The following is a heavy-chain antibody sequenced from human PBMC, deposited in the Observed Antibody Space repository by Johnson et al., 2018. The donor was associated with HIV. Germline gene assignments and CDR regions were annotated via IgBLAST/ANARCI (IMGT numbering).Heavy chain of an antibody. V-gene: IGHV3-30*02. Sequence: HVQLVESGGGVVQPGGSLRLSCAASGFTFSSYGMHWVRQAPGKGLEWVAFIQYDGSNKYYADSVKGRFTISRDNSKNTLYLQMNSLRAEDTAVYDCAKDRGGWDPVGDAFDIWGQGTMVTVSS. CDR2: IQYDGSNK. CDR1: GFTFSSYG. J-gene: IGHJ3*02. CDR3: AKDRGGWDPVGDAFDI. D-gene: IGHD3-10*01.